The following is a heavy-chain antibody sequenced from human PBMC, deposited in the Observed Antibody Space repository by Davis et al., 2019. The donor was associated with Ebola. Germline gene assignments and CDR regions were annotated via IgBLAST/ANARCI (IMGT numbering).Heavy chain of an antibody. Sequence: SVKVSCKASGGTFSSYTISWVRQAPGQGLEWMGRIIPILGIANYAQKFQGRVTITADKSTSTAYMELSSLRSEDTAVYYCARDYFGSGSSEDYWGQGTLVTVSS. V-gene: IGHV1-69*04. J-gene: IGHJ4*02. CDR3: ARDYFGSGSSEDY. D-gene: IGHD3-10*01. CDR2: IIPILGIA. CDR1: GGTFSSYT.